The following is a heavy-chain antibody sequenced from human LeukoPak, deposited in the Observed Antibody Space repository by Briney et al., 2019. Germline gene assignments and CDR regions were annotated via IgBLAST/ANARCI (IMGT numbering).Heavy chain of an antibody. Sequence: GGSLRLSCAASGFTFSSYGMHWVRQAPGKGLEWVAFIRPDASKEYHADSVKGRFIISRDNSKNSLYLQMNSLRAEDTAVYYCARACYYDSSGYCHDAFDIWSQGTMVTVSS. CDR1: GFTFSSYG. D-gene: IGHD3-22*01. CDR2: IRPDASKE. CDR3: ARACYYDSSGYCHDAFDI. V-gene: IGHV3-30*02. J-gene: IGHJ3*02.